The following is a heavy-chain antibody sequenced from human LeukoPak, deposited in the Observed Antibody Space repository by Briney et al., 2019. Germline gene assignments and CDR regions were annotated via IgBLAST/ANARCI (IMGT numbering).Heavy chain of an antibody. CDR2: ISAYNGNT. J-gene: IGHJ4*02. CDR1: GYTFTSYG. CDR3: ARHSSGWTFFDY. D-gene: IGHD6-19*01. Sequence: ASVKVSCKASGYTFTSYGISWVRQAPGQGLKWMGWISAYNGNTNYAQKLQGRVTMTTDTSTSTAYMELRSLRSDDTAVYYCARHSSGWTFFDYWGQGTLVTVSS. V-gene: IGHV1-18*01.